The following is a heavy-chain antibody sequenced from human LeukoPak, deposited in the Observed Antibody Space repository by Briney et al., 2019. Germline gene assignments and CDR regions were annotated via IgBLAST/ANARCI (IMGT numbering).Heavy chain of an antibody. J-gene: IGHJ4*02. CDR3: ARGIFGVYYFDY. D-gene: IGHD3-3*01. CDR2: VNPNSGNT. CDR1: GYTFTTYD. V-gene: IGHV1-8*01. Sequence: SVKISCKASGYTFTTYDINWVRQATGQGLEWLGWVNPNSGNTGYAQKFQGRVTMTRNTSISTAYMELSSLRSEDTAVYYCARGIFGVYYFDYWGQGTLVTVSS.